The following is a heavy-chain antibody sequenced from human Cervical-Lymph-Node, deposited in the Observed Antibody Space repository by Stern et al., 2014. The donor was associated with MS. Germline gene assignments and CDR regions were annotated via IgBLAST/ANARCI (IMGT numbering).Heavy chain of an antibody. V-gene: IGHV4-31*03. J-gene: IGHJ4*02. D-gene: IGHD2-15*01. CDR3: GLGYGASGSCYIDY. CDR2: IYNSDHT. Sequence: QVQLVESGPGLVKPSQTLSLTCTVSGTSISTGGFYWSWIRQHPGKGLEXLGYIYNSDHTNYNPSLSSRLTMSVDTTKNQFSLNVRSATAADTAMYYCGLGYGASGSCYIDYWGQGTLVTVSS. CDR1: GTSISTGGFY.